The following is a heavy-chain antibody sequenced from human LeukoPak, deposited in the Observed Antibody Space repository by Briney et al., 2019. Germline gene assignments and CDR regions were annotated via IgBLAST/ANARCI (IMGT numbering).Heavy chain of an antibody. CDR2: INPSGGST. Sequence: ASVKASCKASGYTFTGYYMHWVRQAPGQGLEWMGIINPSGGSTSYAQKFQGRVTMTRDMSTSTVYMELSSLRSEDTAVYYCARDGTYYDFWSGRTHWFDPWGQGTLVTVSS. V-gene: IGHV1-46*01. J-gene: IGHJ5*02. D-gene: IGHD3-3*01. CDR3: ARDGTYYDFWSGRTHWFDP. CDR1: GYTFTGYY.